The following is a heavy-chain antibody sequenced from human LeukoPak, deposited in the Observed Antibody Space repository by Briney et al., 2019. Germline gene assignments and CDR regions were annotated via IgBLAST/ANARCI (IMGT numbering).Heavy chain of an antibody. V-gene: IGHV3-21*01. D-gene: IGHD3-9*01. J-gene: IGHJ4*02. CDR3: ARSYYDILTGPRVGSFDY. CDR2: ISSSSSYI. CDR1: GFTFSSYS. Sequence: PGGSLRLSCAASGFTFSSYSMNWVRQAPGKGLEWVSSISSSSSYIYYADSVKGRFTISRDNAKNSLYLQMNSLRAEDTAVYYCARSYYDILTGPRVGSFDYWGQGTLVTVSS.